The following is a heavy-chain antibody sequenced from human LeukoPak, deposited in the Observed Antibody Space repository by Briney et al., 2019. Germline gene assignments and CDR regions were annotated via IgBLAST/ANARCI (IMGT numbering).Heavy chain of an antibody. V-gene: IGHV4-39*07. J-gene: IGHJ5*02. CDR3: ARLRHYGSGSYHSLRWFDP. Sequence: SETLSLTCTVSGGSISSSSYYWGWIRQPPGKGLEWIGSIYYSGSTNYNPSLKSRVTISVDTSKNQFSLKLSSVTAADTAVYYCARLRHYGSGSYHSLRWFDPWGQGTLVTVSS. CDR1: GGSISSSSYY. D-gene: IGHD3-10*01. CDR2: IYYSGST.